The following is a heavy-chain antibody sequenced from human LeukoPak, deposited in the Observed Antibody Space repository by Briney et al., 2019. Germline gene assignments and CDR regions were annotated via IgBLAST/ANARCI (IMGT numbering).Heavy chain of an antibody. CDR2: INPSGGST. J-gene: IGHJ6*02. D-gene: IGHD1-26*01. Sequence: GASVNVSCKVSGYTLTSYYMHWVRQAPGQGLGWMGIINPSGGSTSSAQKFQGRVTMTRDTSTSTVYMELSSLRSEDTAVYYCAREWVSGYYYGMDVWGQGTTVTVSS. CDR1: GYTLTSYY. CDR3: AREWVSGYYYGMDV. V-gene: IGHV1-46*01.